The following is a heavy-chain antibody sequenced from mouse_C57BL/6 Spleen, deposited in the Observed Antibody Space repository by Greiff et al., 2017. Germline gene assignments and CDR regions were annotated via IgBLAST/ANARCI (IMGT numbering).Heavy chain of an antibody. CDR2: INPGSGGT. CDR1: GYAFTNYL. V-gene: IGHV1-54*01. Sequence: VQLKQSGAELVRPGTSVKVSCKASGYAFTNYLIEWVKQRPGQGLEWIGVINPGSGGTNYTEKFKGKATLTADKSSSTAYMQLSSLTSEDAAVYFCARSRDGAWFAYWGQGTLVTVSA. D-gene: IGHD2-3*01. CDR3: ARSRDGAWFAY. J-gene: IGHJ3*01.